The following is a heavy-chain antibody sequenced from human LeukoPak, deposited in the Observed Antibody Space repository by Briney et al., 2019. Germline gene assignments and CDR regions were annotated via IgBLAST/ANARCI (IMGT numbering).Heavy chain of an antibody. J-gene: IGHJ4*02. CDR3: ARDRSTTEGLQ. Sequence: GGSLRLSCAASGFTFSVYWMGWVRQAPGKGLEWVANIKQDGSEKYYVDSVKGRFTISRDYAKNSLYLQMNSLRAEDTAVYYCARDRSTTEGLQWGQGTLVTVSS. D-gene: IGHD1-1*01. V-gene: IGHV3-7*01. CDR2: IKQDGSEK. CDR1: GFTFSVYW.